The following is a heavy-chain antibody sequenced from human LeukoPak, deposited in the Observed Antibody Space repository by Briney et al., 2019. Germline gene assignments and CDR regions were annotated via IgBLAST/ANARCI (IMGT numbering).Heavy chain of an antibody. CDR2: IYYSGST. CDR3: ARHETCYYGSGSYRNWFDP. D-gene: IGHD3-10*01. Sequence: PSQTLSLTCTVSGGSISSGDYYWSWIRQPPGKGLEWIGYIYYSGSTYYNPSLKSRVTISVDTSKNQFSLKLSSVTAADTAVYYCARHETCYYGSGSYRNWFDPWGQGTLVTVSS. CDR1: GGSISSGDYY. J-gene: IGHJ5*02. V-gene: IGHV4-30-4*08.